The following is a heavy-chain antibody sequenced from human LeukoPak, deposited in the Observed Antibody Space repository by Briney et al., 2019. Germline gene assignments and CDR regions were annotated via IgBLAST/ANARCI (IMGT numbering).Heavy chain of an antibody. CDR3: ACTPGAARLDP. Sequence: SETLSLTCTVSGGSISSYYWSWIRQPPGKGLEWIGYIYYSGSTNYNPSLKSRVTISVDMSKNQFSLKLTSVTAADTAVYYCACTPGAARLDPWGQGTLVTVSS. CDR1: GGSISSYY. V-gene: IGHV4-59*08. J-gene: IGHJ5*02. CDR2: IYYSGST. D-gene: IGHD6-25*01.